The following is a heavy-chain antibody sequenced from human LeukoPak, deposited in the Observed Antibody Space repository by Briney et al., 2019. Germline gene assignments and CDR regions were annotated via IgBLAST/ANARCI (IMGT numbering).Heavy chain of an antibody. CDR3: ARDHRLYIAAAAPAGWYYYMDV. CDR2: ISSSGSTI. J-gene: IGHJ6*03. V-gene: IGHV3-48*03. D-gene: IGHD6-13*01. CDR1: GFTFSSYE. Sequence: GGSLRLSCAASGFTFSSYEMNWVRQAPGKGLEWVSYISSSGSTIYYADSVKGRFTISRDNAKNSLYLQMNSLRAEDTAVYYCARDHRLYIAAAAPAGWYYYMDVWGKGTTVTISS.